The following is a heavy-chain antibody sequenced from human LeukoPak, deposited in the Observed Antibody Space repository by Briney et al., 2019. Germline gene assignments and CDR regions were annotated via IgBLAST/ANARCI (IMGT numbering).Heavy chain of an antibody. CDR3: AKGLVTTWSIFDY. V-gene: IGHV3-23*01. CDR1: GFTFSSYG. CDR2: ISGSGGST. D-gene: IGHD4-17*01. Sequence: PGGSLRLSCAASGFTFSSYGMSWVRQAPGKGLEWVSAISGSGGSTYYADSVTGRFTISRDNSKNTLYLQMNSLRAEDTAVYYCAKGLVTTWSIFDYWGQGTLVTVSS. J-gene: IGHJ4*02.